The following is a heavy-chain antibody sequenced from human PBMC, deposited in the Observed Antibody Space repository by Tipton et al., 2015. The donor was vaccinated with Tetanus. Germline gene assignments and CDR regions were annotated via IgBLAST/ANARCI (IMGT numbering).Heavy chain of an antibody. Sequence: SLRLSCVASGFSLETFGINWVRQAPGKGLEWIAYFSSDGRSTFYADSVKGRYTISRDNAKSSLYLQMNSLRAEDTAVYYCAKDVNWNLRYFQHWGQGTVVTVSS. V-gene: IGHV3-48*03. D-gene: IGHD1-1*01. CDR2: FSSDGRST. CDR1: GFSLETFG. CDR3: AKDVNWNLRYFQH. J-gene: IGHJ1*01.